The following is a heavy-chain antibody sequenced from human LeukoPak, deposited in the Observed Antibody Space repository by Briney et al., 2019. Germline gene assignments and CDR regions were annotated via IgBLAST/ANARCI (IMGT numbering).Heavy chain of an antibody. J-gene: IGHJ4*02. CDR3: AAHVDTAMVVAAYYFDY. CDR1: GFTFTSSA. D-gene: IGHD5-18*01. Sequence: GASVKVSCKASGFTFTSSAVQWVRQARGQRLEWIGWIVVGSGNTNYAQKFQERVTITRDMSTSTAYMELSSLRSEDTAVYYCAAHVDTAMVVAAYYFDYWGQGTLVTVSP. CDR2: IVVGSGNT. V-gene: IGHV1-58*01.